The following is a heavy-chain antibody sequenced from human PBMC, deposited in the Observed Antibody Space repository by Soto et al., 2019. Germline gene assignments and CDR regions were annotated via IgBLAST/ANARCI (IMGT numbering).Heavy chain of an antibody. Sequence: PAETLTLTCSVSGAALNRGNSYCIRICQFPWKGLEWIGHIYVTGAVDYNPSLRDRITISQDTSERQFSLNLRLVTAADTAVYYCARLRIATNNYKWFDPWGQGTLVTVSS. J-gene: IGHJ5*02. V-gene: IGHV4-31*03. CDR3: ARLRIATNNYKWFDP. D-gene: IGHD2-21*01. CDR1: GAALNRGNSY. CDR2: IYVTGAV.